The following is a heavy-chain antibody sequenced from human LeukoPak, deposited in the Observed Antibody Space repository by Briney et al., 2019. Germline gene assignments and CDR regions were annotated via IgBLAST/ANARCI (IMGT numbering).Heavy chain of an antibody. CDR1: GFTFDDYA. Sequence: GGSLRLSCAASGFTFDDYAMHWVRQAPGKGLEWVSGISWNSGSIGYADSVKGRFTISRDNAKNSLYLQMNSLRAEDMALYYCAKDLGLGEYAFDIWGQGTMVTVSS. CDR2: ISWNSGSI. D-gene: IGHD2/OR15-2a*01. V-gene: IGHV3-9*03. CDR3: AKDLGLGEYAFDI. J-gene: IGHJ3*02.